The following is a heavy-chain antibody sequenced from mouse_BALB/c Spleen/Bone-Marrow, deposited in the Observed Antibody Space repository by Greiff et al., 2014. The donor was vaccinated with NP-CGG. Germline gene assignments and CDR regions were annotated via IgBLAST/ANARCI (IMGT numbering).Heavy chain of an antibody. CDR1: GFTFSSYT. Sequence: EVNLVESGGGLVKPGVSLKLSCAASGFTFSSYTMSWVRQTPEKRLEWVATISSGGLYTYYPDSVKGRFTISRDNAKNTLYLQMSSLKSEDTAMYYCTRDYGDYAWFAYWGQGTLVTVSA. CDR2: ISSGGLYT. V-gene: IGHV5-6-4*01. D-gene: IGHD2-13*01. J-gene: IGHJ3*01. CDR3: TRDYGDYAWFAY.